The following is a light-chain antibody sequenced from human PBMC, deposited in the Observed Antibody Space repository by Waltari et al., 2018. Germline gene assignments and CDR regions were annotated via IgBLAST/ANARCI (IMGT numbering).Light chain of an antibody. J-gene: IGLJ2*01. V-gene: IGLV3-19*01. CDR2: AKH. CDR3: NSRDSSGNHLV. CDR1: TLRSYY. Sequence: SSELTQDPAVSVALVQTVRITCQGATLRSYYANWYQQKPGSAPVLVIYAKHNRPSGIPDRLSGSSSGNTASLTITGAQAEDEADYHCNSRDSSGNHLVFGGGTKLTVL.